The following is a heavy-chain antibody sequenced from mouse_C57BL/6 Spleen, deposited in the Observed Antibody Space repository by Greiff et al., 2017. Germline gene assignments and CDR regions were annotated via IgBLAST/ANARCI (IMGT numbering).Heavy chain of an antibody. CDR3: ERHEDHLLSFAY. D-gene: IGHD2-1*01. CDR2: FYPGSGSI. CDR1: GYTFTEYT. Sequence: QVQLQQSGAELVKPGASVKLSCTASGYTFTEYTIPWVKQTSGQGLEWIGWFYPGSGSIKYNEKFKDKATLTADKSSSTVYMELSILTPEDSAVYFCERHEDHLLSFAYWGQGTLVTVSA. J-gene: IGHJ3*01. V-gene: IGHV1-62-2*01.